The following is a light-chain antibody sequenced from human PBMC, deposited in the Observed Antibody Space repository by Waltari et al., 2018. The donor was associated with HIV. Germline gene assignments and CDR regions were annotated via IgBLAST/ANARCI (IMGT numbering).Light chain of an antibody. J-gene: IGLJ2*01. CDR2: DVS. CDR1: RTDVGGYNH. CDR3: SSYTRRSTLV. Sequence: GQSITISCTGTRTDVGGYNHVFWYQQHPGTAPKLMIYDVSNRPSGVSNRFSGSKSGNTASLTISGLQAEDEADYYCSSYTRRSTLVFGGGTKLTVL. V-gene: IGLV2-14*03.